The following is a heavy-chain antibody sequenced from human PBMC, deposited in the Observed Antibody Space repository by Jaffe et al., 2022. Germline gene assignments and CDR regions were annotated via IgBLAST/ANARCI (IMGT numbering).Heavy chain of an antibody. J-gene: IGHJ4*02. Sequence: QVQLQQWGAGLLKPSETLSLTCAVYGGSFSGYYWSWIRQPPGKGLEWIGEINHSGSTNYNPSLKSRVTISVDTSKNQFSLKLSSVTAADTAVYYCARGRGCSGGSCYSDWGQGTLVTVSS. CDR3: ARGRGCSGGSCYSD. CDR1: GGSFSGYY. V-gene: IGHV4-34*01. CDR2: INHSGST. D-gene: IGHD2-15*01.